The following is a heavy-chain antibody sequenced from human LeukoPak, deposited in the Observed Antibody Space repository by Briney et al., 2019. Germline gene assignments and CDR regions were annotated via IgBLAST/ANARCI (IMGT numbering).Heavy chain of an antibody. CDR1: GFTFSSYA. CDR2: ISGNGGST. D-gene: IGHD6-6*01. Sequence: VQPGGSLRLSCAASGFTFSSYAMSWVRQAPGKGLEWVSSISGNGGSTYYAVSVQGQFTISRDNSKNTLYLQMNSLKVEDTAVYYCAKNRWAARIIIDAFDIWGQGTMVTVSS. V-gene: IGHV3-23*01. J-gene: IGHJ3*02. CDR3: AKNRWAARIIIDAFDI.